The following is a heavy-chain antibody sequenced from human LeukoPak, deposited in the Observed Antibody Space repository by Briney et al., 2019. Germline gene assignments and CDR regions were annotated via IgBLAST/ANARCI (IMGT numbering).Heavy chain of an antibody. V-gene: IGHV4-4*07. D-gene: IGHD2-2*01. J-gene: IGHJ2*01. CDR3: ARETGHATSWRYWYLDL. CDR2: IYSSGST. Sequence: SETLSLTCTVSGGSFSSYYWSWIRRPAGKGLEWIGCIYSSGSTSHNPSLKSRVSMSIDTSKNQFSLNLSSVTAADTAVYHCARETGHATSWRYWYLDLWGRGTLVTVSS. CDR1: GGSFSSYY.